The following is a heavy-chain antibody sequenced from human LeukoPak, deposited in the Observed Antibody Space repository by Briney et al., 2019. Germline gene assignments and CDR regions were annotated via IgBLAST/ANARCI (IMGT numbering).Heavy chain of an antibody. V-gene: IGHV1-58*01. J-gene: IGHJ4*02. Sequence: GTSVKVSCKASGFTLFNSSVHWVRQARGQSLEWIGWIVVGSCDARYAQRLQERLTITRDKSTSKAYMELSSLRSEDTAVYYCAADRHLGATTGFGFWGQGILVTVSS. CDR3: AADRHLGATTGFGF. CDR2: IVVGSCDA. D-gene: IGHD1-26*01. CDR1: GFTLFNSS.